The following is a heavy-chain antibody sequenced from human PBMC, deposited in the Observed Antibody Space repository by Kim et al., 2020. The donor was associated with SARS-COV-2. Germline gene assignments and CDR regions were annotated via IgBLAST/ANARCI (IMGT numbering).Heavy chain of an antibody. D-gene: IGHD5-18*01. J-gene: IGHJ4*02. Sequence: TIYYADSVKGRFTISRDNAKNSLYLQMNSMRAEDTAVYYCARDLYSYGFDWGQGTLVTVSS. CDR2: TI. V-gene: IGHV3-48*03. CDR3: ARDLYSYGFD.